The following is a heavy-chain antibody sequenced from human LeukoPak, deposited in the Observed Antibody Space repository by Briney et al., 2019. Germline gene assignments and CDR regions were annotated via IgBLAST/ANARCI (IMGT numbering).Heavy chain of an antibody. CDR2: INHSGST. CDR1: GGSFSGYY. J-gene: IGHJ5*02. CDR3: ASITIFGVVPTTTWFDP. V-gene: IGHV4-34*01. Sequence: SETLSLTCAVYGGSFSGYYWSWIRQPPGKGLEWIGEINHSGSTNYNPSLKSRVTISVDTSKNQFSLKLSSVPAADTAVYYCASITIFGVVPTTTWFDPWGQGTLVTVSS. D-gene: IGHD3-3*01.